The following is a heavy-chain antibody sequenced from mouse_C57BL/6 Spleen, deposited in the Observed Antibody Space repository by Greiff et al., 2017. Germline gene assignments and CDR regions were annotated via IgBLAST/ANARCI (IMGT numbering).Heavy chain of an antibody. J-gene: IGHJ3*01. V-gene: IGHV14-2*01. CDR3: ALYFHTAWFAY. CDR2: IDPEDGDT. CDR1: GFNINDYY. D-gene: IGHD1-1*01. Sequence: VQLQQSGAELVKPGASVKLSCTASGFNINDYYMHWVKQRTEQGLEWIGRIDPEDGDTKYAPKFQGKATITADTSSTTAYLQLSSLTSEDTAVYYCALYFHTAWFAYWGQGTLVTVSA.